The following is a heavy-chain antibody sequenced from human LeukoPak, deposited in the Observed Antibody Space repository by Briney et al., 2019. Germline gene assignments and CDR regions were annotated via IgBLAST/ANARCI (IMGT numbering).Heavy chain of an antibody. CDR2: ISGSGGST. V-gene: IGHV3-23*01. D-gene: IGHD2-2*02. Sequence: GASLRLSCAASGFTFSSYAMSWVRQAPGKGLEWVSAISGSGGSTYYADSVEGRFTISRDNSKNTLYLQMNSLRAEDTAVYYCAKDSWEYCSSTSCYKGSLDWGQGTLVTVSS. CDR1: GFTFSSYA. CDR3: AKDSWEYCSSTSCYKGSLD. J-gene: IGHJ4*02.